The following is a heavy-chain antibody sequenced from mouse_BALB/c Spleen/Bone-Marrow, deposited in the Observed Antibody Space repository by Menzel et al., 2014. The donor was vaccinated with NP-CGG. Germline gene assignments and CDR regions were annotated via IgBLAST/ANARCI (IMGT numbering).Heavy chain of an antibody. Sequence: VMLVESGGGLVQPGGSLKLSCAASGFDFSRYWMTWVRQAPGKGLEWIGEINPDSSTINYTPSLKEKFIISRDNAKNXLYLQMSKVRSEDTALYYCARPGYYGYQDVWGAGTTVTVSS. CDR2: INPDSSTI. V-gene: IGHV4-1*02. CDR3: ARPGYYGYQDV. J-gene: IGHJ1*01. D-gene: IGHD1-2*01. CDR1: GFDFSRYW.